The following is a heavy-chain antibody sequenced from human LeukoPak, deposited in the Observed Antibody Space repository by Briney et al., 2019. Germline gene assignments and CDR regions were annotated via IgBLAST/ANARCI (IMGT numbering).Heavy chain of an antibody. V-gene: IGHV7-4-1*02. CDR2: INTNTGNP. J-gene: IGHJ6*03. D-gene: IGHD6-6*01. CDR1: GYTFTSYA. Sequence: AASVKVSCKASGYTFTSYAMNWVRQAPGQGLEWMGWINTNTGNPTYAQGFTGRFVFSLDTSVSTAYLQISSLKAEDTAVYYCARSGSSGQLYSYYMDVWGKGTTVTVSS. CDR3: ARSGSSGQLYSYYMDV.